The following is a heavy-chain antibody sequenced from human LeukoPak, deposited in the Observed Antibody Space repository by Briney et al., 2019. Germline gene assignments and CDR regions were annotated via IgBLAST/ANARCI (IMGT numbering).Heavy chain of an antibody. CDR3: AREASYSSSWYGGSVDY. V-gene: IGHV4-38-2*02. Sequence: SETLSLTCAVSGYSISSGYYWGWIRQPPGKGLEWIGSIYHSGSTYYNPSLKSRVTISVDTSKNQFSLKLSSVTAADTAVYYCAREASYSSSWYGGSVDYWGQGTLLTVSS. D-gene: IGHD6-13*01. CDR2: IYHSGST. J-gene: IGHJ4*02. CDR1: GYSISSGYY.